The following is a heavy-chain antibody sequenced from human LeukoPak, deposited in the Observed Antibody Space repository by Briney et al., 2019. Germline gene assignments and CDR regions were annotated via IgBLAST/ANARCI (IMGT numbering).Heavy chain of an antibody. J-gene: IGHJ4*02. CDR3: AREYGNSWCYFDY. CDR1: GFTFSSYA. Sequence: PGGSLRLSCAASGFTFSSYAMSWVRQAPGKGLEWVSTFTRGSSTYYADSVKGRFTVSRDISQNTLYLQVNSLRAEDTAVYYCAREYGNSWCYFDYWGQGTLVTVSS. V-gene: IGHV3-23*01. CDR2: FTRGSST. D-gene: IGHD6-13*01.